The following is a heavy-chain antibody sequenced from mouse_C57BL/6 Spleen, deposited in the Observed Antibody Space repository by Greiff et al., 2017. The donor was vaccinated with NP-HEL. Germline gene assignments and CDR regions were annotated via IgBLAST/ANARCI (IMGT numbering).Heavy chain of an antibody. J-gene: IGHJ2*01. CDR2: IDPSDSET. CDR1: GYTFTSYW. D-gene: IGHD2-3*01. CDR3: ARESLIYGGYYDY. V-gene: IGHV1-52*01. Sequence: QVHVKQPGAELVRPGSSVKLSCKASGYTFTSYWMHWVKQRPIQGLEWIGNIDPSDSETHYNQKFKDKATLTVDKSSSTAYMQLSSLTSEDSAVYYCARESLIYGGYYDYWGQGTTRTVSS.